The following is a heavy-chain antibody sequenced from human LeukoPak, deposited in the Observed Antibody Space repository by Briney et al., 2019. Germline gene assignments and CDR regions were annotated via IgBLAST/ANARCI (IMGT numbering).Heavy chain of an antibody. CDR2: ISWNSGSI. CDR3: AKAPTDQIWFGELSFDY. D-gene: IGHD3-10*01. V-gene: IGHV3-9*03. CDR1: GFTFGDYA. Sequence: GGSLRLSCAASGFTFGDYAMHWVRQAPGKGLEWVSGISWNSGSIGYADSVKGRFTISRDNAKNSLYLQMNSLRAEDMALYYCAKAPTDQIWFGELSFDYWGQGTLVTVSS. J-gene: IGHJ4*02.